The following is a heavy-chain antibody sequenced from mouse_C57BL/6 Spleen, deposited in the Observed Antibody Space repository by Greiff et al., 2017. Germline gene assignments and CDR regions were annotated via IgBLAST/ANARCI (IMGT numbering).Heavy chain of an antibody. CDR2: IRSKSNNYAT. CDR3: VRPLGYDDWYFDV. D-gene: IGHD2-2*01. J-gene: IGHJ1*03. V-gene: IGHV10-1*01. CDR1: GFSFNTYA. Sequence: EVQGVESGGGLVQPKGSLKLSCAASGFSFNTYAMNWVRQAPGKGLEWVARIRSKSNNYATYYADSVKDRFTISRDDSESMLYLQMNNLKTEDTAMYYCVRPLGYDDWYFDVWGTGTTVTVSS.